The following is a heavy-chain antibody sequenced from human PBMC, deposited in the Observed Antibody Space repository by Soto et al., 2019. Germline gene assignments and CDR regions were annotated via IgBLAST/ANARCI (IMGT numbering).Heavy chain of an antibody. Sequence: GGSLRLSCITSGFTFITYGMHWVRQAPDKGLEWVAIIWYDGSNKYYADSVKGRFTISRDNSKNTLYLQMNSLRAEDTALYYCARADCTGAYCYSWPFNYGVDVWGKGTTVTVSS. CDR3: ARADCTGAYCYSWPFNYGVDV. V-gene: IGHV3-33*01. CDR2: IWYDGSNK. CDR1: GFTFITYG. J-gene: IGHJ6*04. D-gene: IGHD2-15*01.